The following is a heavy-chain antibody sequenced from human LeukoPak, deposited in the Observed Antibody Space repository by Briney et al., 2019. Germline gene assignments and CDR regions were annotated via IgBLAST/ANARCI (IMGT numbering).Heavy chain of an antibody. V-gene: IGHV3-30-3*01. D-gene: IGHD3-16*01. CDR3: ARDWGAVGAFDI. CDR2: ISYDGSNK. J-gene: IGHJ3*02. CDR1: GFTFSSYA. Sequence: GSLRLSCAASGFTFSSYAMHWVRQAPGKGLEWVAVISYDGSNKYYADSVKGRFTISRDNSKNTLYLQMNSLRAEDTAVYYCARDWGAVGAFDIWGQGTMVTVSS.